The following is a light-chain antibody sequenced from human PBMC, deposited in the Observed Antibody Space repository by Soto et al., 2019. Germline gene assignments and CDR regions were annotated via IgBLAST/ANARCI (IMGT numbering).Light chain of an antibody. CDR1: SSDVGGYNF. V-gene: IGLV2-11*01. J-gene: IGLJ3*02. Sequence: HSALTQPRSVSGSPGQSVTISCTGSSSDVGGYNFVSWYQQCPGKAPKLIIYDVTKRPSGVPDRFTGSKSGNTASLTISGLQAEDEADYYCCSYAGTYTLWVFGGGTKLTVL. CDR3: CSYAGTYTLWV. CDR2: DVT.